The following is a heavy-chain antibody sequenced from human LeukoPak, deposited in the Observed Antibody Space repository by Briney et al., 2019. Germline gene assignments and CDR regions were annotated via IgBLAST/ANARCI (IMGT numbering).Heavy chain of an antibody. CDR2: IYYSGST. J-gene: IGHJ4*02. CDR1: GGSISSGGYY. Sequence: PSETLSLTCTVSGGSISSGGYYWSWTRQPPGKGLEWIGYIYYSGSTYYNPSLKSRVTISVDTSKNQFSLKLSSVTAADTAVYYCVCGTSIVPVSGYWGQGTLVTVSS. CDR3: VCGTSIVPVSGY. D-gene: IGHD2-21*01. V-gene: IGHV4-30-4*08.